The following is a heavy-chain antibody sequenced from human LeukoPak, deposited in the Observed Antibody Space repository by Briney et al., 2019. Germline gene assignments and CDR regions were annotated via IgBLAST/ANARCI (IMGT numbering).Heavy chain of an antibody. CDR1: VYTFTSYA. CDR3: ARGFGYSSGRTFDY. J-gene: IGHJ4*02. Sequence: ASVKVSCKASVYTFTSYAMHWVRQAHGQRLEWMGWINAGNGNTKYSQKFQGRVTITRDTSASTAYMELSSLRSEDTAVYYCARGFGYSSGRTFDYWGQGTLVTVSS. CDR2: INAGNGNT. V-gene: IGHV1-3*01. D-gene: IGHD6-19*01.